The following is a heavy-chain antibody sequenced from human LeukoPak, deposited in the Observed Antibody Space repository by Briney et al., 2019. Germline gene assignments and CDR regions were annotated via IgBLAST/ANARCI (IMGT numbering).Heavy chain of an antibody. CDR2: ISWDSGSI. CDR1: GFTVSSNY. J-gene: IGHJ4*02. V-gene: IGHV3-9*01. CDR3: ARDGGTHYDFWSSPSDPPYFDY. D-gene: IGHD3-3*01. Sequence: PGGSLRLSCAASGFTVSSNYMNWVRQAPGKGLEWVSGISWDSGSIGYADSVKGRFTISRDNAKNSLYLQMNSLRAEDTALYYCARDGGTHYDFWSSPSDPPYFDYWGQGTLVTVSS.